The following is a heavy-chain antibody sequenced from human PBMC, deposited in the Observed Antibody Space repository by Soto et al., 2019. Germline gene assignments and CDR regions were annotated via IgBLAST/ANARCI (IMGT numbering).Heavy chain of an antibody. CDR1: GRTFSSYT. Sequence: GASVKVSCKAPGRTFSSYTISWVRQAPGQRQEWMGRIIPILGIANYAQKIQSRVTITADKSTSTAYMELSSLRSEDTAVYYCARGVYGVLLDRYYGMDVWGQGTTVTVS. D-gene: IGHD4-17*01. CDR2: IIPILGIA. CDR3: ARGVYGVLLDRYYGMDV. V-gene: IGHV1-69*02. J-gene: IGHJ6*02.